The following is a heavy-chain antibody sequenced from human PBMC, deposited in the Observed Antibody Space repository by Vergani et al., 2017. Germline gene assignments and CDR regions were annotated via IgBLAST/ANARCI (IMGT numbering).Heavy chain of an antibody. CDR1: GFISSSYW. V-gene: IGHV3-30*02. CDR2: VLFDGSNE. J-gene: IGHJ4*02. D-gene: IGHD2-15*01. Sequence: GQLVESGGDWVQRGGSLRLSCAASGFISSSYWMSWVRQAPGKGLEWVAYVLFDGSNEYYADSVKGRFIVSRDNSNDALYLQMNSLRTDDTAVYYCARDLAYCHEGSCALWGQGSVVTVSS. CDR3: ARDLAYCHEGSCAL.